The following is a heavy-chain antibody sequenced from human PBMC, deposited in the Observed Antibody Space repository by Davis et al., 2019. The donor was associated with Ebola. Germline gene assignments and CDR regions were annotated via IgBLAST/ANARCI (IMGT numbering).Heavy chain of an antibody. Sequence: GESLKISCAASGFIFSSYTMNWVRQAPGKGLEWVANIKQDGGEKYYVDSVKGRFTISRDNAKNSLFLQMNSLRAEDTAVYYCARDITIFGVVTHPGAFDIWGQGTMVTVSS. CDR3: ARDITIFGVVTHPGAFDI. V-gene: IGHV3-7*01. J-gene: IGHJ3*02. CDR1: GFIFSSYT. CDR2: IKQDGGEK. D-gene: IGHD3-3*01.